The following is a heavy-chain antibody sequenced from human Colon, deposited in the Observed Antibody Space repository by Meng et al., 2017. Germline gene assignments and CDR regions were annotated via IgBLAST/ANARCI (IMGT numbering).Heavy chain of an antibody. CDR2: INPRTGDT. D-gene: IGHD2-15*01. J-gene: IGHJ4*02. V-gene: IGHV1-2*06. Sequence: QGQLVQLGAEVKTPGASVTVSCKASGYTLYIHWVRLRPGEGLEWMGRINPRTGDTKSAQSFQGRVTMTRDTSTTTFSMDLRSLTTDDSAIYFCARESADGGSFDLWGQGTLVTVSS. CDR1: GYTLY. CDR3: ARESADGGSFDL.